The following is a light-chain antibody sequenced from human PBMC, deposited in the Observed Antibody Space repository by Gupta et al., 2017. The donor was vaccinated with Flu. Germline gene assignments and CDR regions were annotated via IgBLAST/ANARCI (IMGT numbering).Light chain of an antibody. CDR1: QSVNSW. CDR3: QQYNSYSRT. V-gene: IGKV1-5*03. J-gene: IGKJ1*01. Sequence: DIQMTQSPSTLSASVGDRVTITCRASQSVNSWLAWYQQKPGKAPKLLIYKASSLESGVPSRFSGSGSGTEFTLTISSLQSDDFATYYCQQYNSYSRTFGQGTKVELK. CDR2: KAS.